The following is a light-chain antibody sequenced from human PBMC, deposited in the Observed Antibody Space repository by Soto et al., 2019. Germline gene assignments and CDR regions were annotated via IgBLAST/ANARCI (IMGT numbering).Light chain of an antibody. CDR2: VAS. CDR1: QSIGRY. V-gene: IGKV1-39*01. CDR3: QQYYSYTRV. J-gene: IGKJ5*01. Sequence: DIQMTQSPSSLSASVGDRVTITCRASQSIGRYLNWYQQKRGKAPNIXIYVASTLHSGVPSRFSGSGSGTDCTLTISCLQSEDFETDDCQQYYSYTRVFGQGTRLEIK.